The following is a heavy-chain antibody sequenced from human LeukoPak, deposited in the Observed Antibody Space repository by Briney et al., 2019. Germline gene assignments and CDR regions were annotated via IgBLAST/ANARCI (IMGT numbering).Heavy chain of an antibody. V-gene: IGHV3-30*18. CDR3: AKGSNRGVATIDY. D-gene: IGHD5-12*01. Sequence: GGSLRLSCAASGFTFSSYGMHWVRQAPGKGLEWVAVISYDGSNKYYADSVKGRFTISRDNSKNTLYLQMNSLRAEDTAVYYCAKGSNRGVATIDYWGQGTLVTVSS. J-gene: IGHJ4*02. CDR2: ISYDGSNK. CDR1: GFTFSSYG.